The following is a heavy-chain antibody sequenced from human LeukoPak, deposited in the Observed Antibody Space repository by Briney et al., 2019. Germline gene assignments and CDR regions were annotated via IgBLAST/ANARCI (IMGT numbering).Heavy chain of an antibody. J-gene: IGHJ4*02. D-gene: IGHD3-10*01. CDR2: IYYSGST. Sequence: SETVSLTCTVSGGSISSSSYYWGWIRQPPGKGLEWIGSIYYSGSTYYNPSLKSRVTISVDTSKNQFSLKLSSVTAADTAVYYCARGYGSGSYPFDYWGQGTLVTVSS. CDR1: GGSISSSSYY. CDR3: ARGYGSGSYPFDY. V-gene: IGHV4-39*07.